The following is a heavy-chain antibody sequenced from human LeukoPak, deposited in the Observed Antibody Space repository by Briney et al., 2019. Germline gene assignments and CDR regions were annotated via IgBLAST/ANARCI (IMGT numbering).Heavy chain of an antibody. D-gene: IGHD3-10*01. CDR1: GGSISSYH. CDR3: ASDPWFHV. V-gene: IGHV4-4*07. J-gene: IGHJ6*04. Sequence: SETLSLTCSVSGGSISSYHWSWIRQPAGKGLEWIGRIDTSGSTNYNPSLKSRVTVSVDTSKNQLSLKLSSVTAADTAVYHCASDPWFHVWGKGTTVIVSS. CDR2: IDTSGST.